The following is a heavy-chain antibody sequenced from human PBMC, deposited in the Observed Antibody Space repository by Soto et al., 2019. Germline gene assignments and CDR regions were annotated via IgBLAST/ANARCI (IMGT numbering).Heavy chain of an antibody. D-gene: IGHD3-10*01. V-gene: IGHV2-5*02. CDR2: IYWDDDK. J-gene: IGHJ4*02. CDR1: GFSLSTSKVG. CDR3: AHRRVAGDYVGY. Sequence: QITLKESGPTLVKSTQTLTLTCTFSGFSLSTSKVGVGWIRQPPGKALEWLALIYWDDDKRYSPSLKSRLTITKDTAKHQVVLTMTNMDPVDTATYYCAHRRVAGDYVGYWGQGTLVTVSS.